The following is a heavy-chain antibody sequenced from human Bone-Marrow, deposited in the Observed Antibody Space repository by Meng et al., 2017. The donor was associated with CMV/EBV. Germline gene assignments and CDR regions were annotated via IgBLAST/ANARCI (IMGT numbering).Heavy chain of an antibody. V-gene: IGHV5-51*01. Sequence: GESLKISCKGSGYSFTKYWIGWVRQMPGEGLEWMGIIYPGDTDTRYSTSFQGQVTISADKTISTAYLQWSSLKASDTAMYYCARHTYYYDRSGYQILPDGMDVWAQGPTVTFSS. D-gene: IGHD3-22*01. J-gene: IGHJ6*02. CDR2: IYPGDTDT. CDR1: GYSFTKYW. CDR3: ARHTYYYDRSGYQILPDGMDV.